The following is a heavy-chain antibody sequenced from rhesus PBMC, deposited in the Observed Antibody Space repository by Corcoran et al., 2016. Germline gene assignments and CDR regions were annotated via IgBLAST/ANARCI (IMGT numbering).Heavy chain of an antibody. CDR2: INANSGSH. CDR1: GASLSRNW. CDR3: ARHGEPMFDY. D-gene: IGHD1-44*01. J-gene: IGHJ4*01. V-gene: IGHV4-80*01. Sequence: QVQLQESGPGLVEPSETLSLTCPVSGASLSRNWWSWIRPPPGKGLEWIGEINANSGSHNYNPPLKSRLTSSKDASKNQVSLRLSFVTAADTAIYYCARHGEPMFDYWGQGVLVTVSS.